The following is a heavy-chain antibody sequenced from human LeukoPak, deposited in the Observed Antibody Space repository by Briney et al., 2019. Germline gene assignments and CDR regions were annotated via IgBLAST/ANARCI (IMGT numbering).Heavy chain of an antibody. CDR3: ARSFRSRYDAFDI. J-gene: IGHJ3*02. CDR2: INHSGST. CDR1: GVSFSGYY. Sequence: SETLSLTCAVYGVSFSGYYWSWIRQPPGKGLEWIGEINHSGSTNYNPSLKSRVTISVDTSKNQFSLKLSSVTAADTAVYYCARSFRSRYDAFDIWGQGTMVTVSS. V-gene: IGHV4-34*01. D-gene: IGHD6-13*01.